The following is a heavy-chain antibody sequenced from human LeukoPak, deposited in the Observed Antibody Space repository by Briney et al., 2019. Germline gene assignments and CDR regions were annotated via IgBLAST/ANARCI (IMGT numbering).Heavy chain of an antibody. Sequence: SETLSLTCTVSGGSISSYYWSWLRQPPGKGLEWIGYIYYSGSTNYNPSLKSRVTISVDTSKNQFSLKLSSVTAADTAVYYCARGPPRSWYFDLWGRGTLVTVSS. V-gene: IGHV4-59*12. CDR3: ARGPPRSWYFDL. CDR2: IYYSGST. CDR1: GGSISSYY. J-gene: IGHJ2*01.